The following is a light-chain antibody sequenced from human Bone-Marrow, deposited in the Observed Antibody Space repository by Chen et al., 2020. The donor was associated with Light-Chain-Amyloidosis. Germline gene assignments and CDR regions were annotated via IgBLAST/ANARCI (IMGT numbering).Light chain of an antibody. CDR1: SSDVGGYNH. CDR3: SSYTSSRTLV. Sequence: QSALTPPASVSGSPGQSITNSCPGTSSDVGGYNHVSWYQQHPGKAPKLMIYDVSNRPSGVSNRFSGSKSGNTASLTISGLQAEDEADYYCSSYTSSRTLVFGGGTKLTVL. CDR2: DVS. V-gene: IGLV2-14*03. J-gene: IGLJ2*01.